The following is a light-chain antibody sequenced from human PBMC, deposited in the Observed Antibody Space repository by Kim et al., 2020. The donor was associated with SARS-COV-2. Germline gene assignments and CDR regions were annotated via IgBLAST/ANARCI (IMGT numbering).Light chain of an antibody. CDR3: CSYAGTSYV. V-gene: IGLV2-11*01. CDR1: SSDVGGHNY. Sequence: PGQSVTISCTGTSSDVGGHNYVSWYQQHPGKVPKVIIYDVNKRTSGVPDRFSGSKSGNTASLTISGLKAEDEAEYYCCSYAGTSYVFGTGTKVTVL. CDR2: DVN. J-gene: IGLJ1*01.